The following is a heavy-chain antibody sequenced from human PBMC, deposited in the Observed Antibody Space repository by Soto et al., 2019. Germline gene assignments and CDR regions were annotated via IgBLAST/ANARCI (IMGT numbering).Heavy chain of an antibody. CDR2: ISYDGTNK. V-gene: IGHV3-30*18. CDR3: AKAVPPFVVVTASDY. Sequence: GGSLRLSCAASGFTFRNFGMPWVRQPPGKGLEWVAVISYDGTNKYYADSVKGRFTISRDNSKNTLYLQINSLRAEDTAVYYCAKAVPPFVVVTASDYWGQGTLVTVSS. J-gene: IGHJ4*02. CDR1: GFTFRNFG. D-gene: IGHD2-21*02.